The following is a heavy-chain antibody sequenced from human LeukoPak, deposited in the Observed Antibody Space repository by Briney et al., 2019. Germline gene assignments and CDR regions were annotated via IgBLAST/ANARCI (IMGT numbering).Heavy chain of an antibody. CDR1: GFIFSNYW. D-gene: IGHD6-13*01. Sequence: PGGSLRLSCAASGFIFSNYWMTWVRQAPGKGLEWVANIKEDGSEKYYVDSVKGRFTISRDNAKNSLYLQMNSLRAEDTAVYYCARDWAASGTFVYWGQGTLVTVSS. V-gene: IGHV3-7*01. CDR2: IKEDGSEK. J-gene: IGHJ4*02. CDR3: ARDWAASGTFVY.